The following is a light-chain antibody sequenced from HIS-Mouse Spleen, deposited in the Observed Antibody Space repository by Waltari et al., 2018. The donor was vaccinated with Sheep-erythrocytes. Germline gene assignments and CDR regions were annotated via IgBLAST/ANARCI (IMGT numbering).Light chain of an antibody. Sequence: DVVMTQSPLSLPVTLGQPASISCRSSQSLVHSEGNTYLNWFQQTQGQSPRRLIYKVSTRDSGVPDRFSGSGSGTDFTLKISRVEAEDVGVYYCMQGTHWPPYTFGQGTKLEIK. CDR1: QSLVHSEGNTY. J-gene: IGKJ2*01. V-gene: IGKV2-30*02. CDR2: KVS. CDR3: MQGTHWPPYT.